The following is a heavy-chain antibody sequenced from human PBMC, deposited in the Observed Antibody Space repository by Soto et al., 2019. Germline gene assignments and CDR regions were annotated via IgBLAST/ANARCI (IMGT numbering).Heavy chain of an antibody. D-gene: IGHD3-22*01. CDR3: ARDHYYDSSGYIRFAFDI. J-gene: IGHJ3*02. CDR1: GGSISSGGFY. V-gene: IGHV4-31*03. Sequence: SETLSLTCTVSGGSISSGGFYWSWIRQHPGKGLEWIGYTYYSGSTYYNPSLKSRVTISVDTSKNQFSLKLSSVTAADTAVYYCARDHYYDSSGYIRFAFDIWGQGTMVTVSS. CDR2: TYYSGST.